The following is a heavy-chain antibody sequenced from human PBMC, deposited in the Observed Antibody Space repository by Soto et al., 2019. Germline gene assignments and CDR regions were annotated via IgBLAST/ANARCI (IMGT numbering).Heavy chain of an antibody. CDR3: AREGPLGYCSSTSCYGAHWFDP. V-gene: IGHV1-2*04. Sequence: ASVKVSCKASGYTFTGYYMHWVRQAPGQGLEWMGWINPNSGGTNYAQKFQGWVTMTRDTSSSTAYMELSSLRSDDTAVYYCAREGPLGYCSSTSCYGAHWFDPWGQGTLVTVSS. CDR1: GYTFTGYY. D-gene: IGHD2-2*01. J-gene: IGHJ5*02. CDR2: INPNSGGT.